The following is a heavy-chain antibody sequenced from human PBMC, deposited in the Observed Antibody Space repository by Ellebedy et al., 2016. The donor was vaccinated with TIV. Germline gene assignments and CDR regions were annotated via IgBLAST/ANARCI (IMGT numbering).Heavy chain of an antibody. CDR2: IDPSDSYT. J-gene: IGHJ3*02. Sequence: GESLKISXKGSGYSFTSYWISWVRQMPGKGLEWMGRIDPSDSYTNYSPSFQGHVTISADKSISTAYLQWSSLKASDTAMYYCARYCSSTRCYRDAFDIWGQGTMVTVSS. CDR3: ARYCSSTRCYRDAFDI. V-gene: IGHV5-10-1*01. D-gene: IGHD2-2*01. CDR1: GYSFTSYW.